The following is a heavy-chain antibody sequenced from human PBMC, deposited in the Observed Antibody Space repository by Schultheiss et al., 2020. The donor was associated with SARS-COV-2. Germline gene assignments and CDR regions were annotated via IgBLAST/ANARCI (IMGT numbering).Heavy chain of an antibody. CDR1: GFTFSSYS. Sequence: GGSLRLSCAASGFTFSSYSMNWVRQAPGKGLEWVSSISSSSSTIYYADSVKGRFTISRDNAKNSLYLQMNSLRAEDTAVYYCARVTGRDAFDIWGQGTTVTVSS. V-gene: IGHV3-48*01. CDR2: ISSSSSTI. J-gene: IGHJ3*02. CDR3: ARVTGRDAFDI.